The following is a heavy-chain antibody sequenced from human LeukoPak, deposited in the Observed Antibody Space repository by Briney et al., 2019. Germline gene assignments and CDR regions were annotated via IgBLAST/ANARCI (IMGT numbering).Heavy chain of an antibody. V-gene: IGHV4-34*01. D-gene: IGHD1-26*01. CDR3: ARSLVVGATYPYH. CDR2: INHSGST. Sequence: TSETLSLTCAVYGGSFSGYYWSWIRQPPGKGLEWIGEINHSGSTNYNPSLKSRVTISVDTSKNQFSLKLSSVTAADTAVYYCARSLVVGATYPYHWGQGTLVTVSS. CDR1: GGSFSGYY. J-gene: IGHJ5*02.